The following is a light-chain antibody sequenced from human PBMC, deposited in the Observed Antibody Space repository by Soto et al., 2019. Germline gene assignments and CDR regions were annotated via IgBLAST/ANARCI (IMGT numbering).Light chain of an antibody. J-gene: IGKJ5*01. CDR1: QSVSSY. V-gene: IGKV3-11*01. Sequence: EIGLPQSPATLSLSPGERATLSCRASQSVSSYLAWYQQKPGQAPRLLIYDASNRATGIPARFSGSGSGTDFTLTISSLEPEDFAVYYCQQRSNWPITFGQGTRLEI. CDR2: DAS. CDR3: QQRSNWPIT.